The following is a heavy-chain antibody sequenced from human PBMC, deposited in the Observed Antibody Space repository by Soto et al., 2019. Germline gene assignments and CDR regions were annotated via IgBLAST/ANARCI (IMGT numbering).Heavy chain of an antibody. D-gene: IGHD3-10*01. Sequence: ASVKVSCKASGYTFTSYYMNWVRQAPGQGLEWLGIINPSGGYTTYAQRFLGRVTMTSDTSTSTAYMELRSLRAEDTAVYYCVRYHAPGSYQVYWGQGTLVTVSS. CDR1: GYTFTSYY. CDR2: INPSGGYT. V-gene: IGHV1-46*01. CDR3: VRYHAPGSYQVY. J-gene: IGHJ4*02.